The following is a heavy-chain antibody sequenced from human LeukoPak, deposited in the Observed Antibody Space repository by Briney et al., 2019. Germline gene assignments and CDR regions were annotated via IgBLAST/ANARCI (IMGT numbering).Heavy chain of an antibody. Sequence: GGSLRLSCAASGFTFSSYAMSWVRQAPGKGLEWVSAISGSGGSTYYADSVKGRFTISRDNSKNTLYLQMNSLRAEDTAVYYYAKEEKGYYYDSSGYISFDYWGQGTLVTVSS. CDR3: AKEEKGYYYDSSGYISFDY. J-gene: IGHJ4*02. V-gene: IGHV3-23*01. CDR2: ISGSGGST. CDR1: GFTFSSYA. D-gene: IGHD3-22*01.